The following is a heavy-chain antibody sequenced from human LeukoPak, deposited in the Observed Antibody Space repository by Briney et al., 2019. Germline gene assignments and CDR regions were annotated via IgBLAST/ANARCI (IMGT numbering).Heavy chain of an antibody. J-gene: IGHJ6*03. V-gene: IGHV4-59*01. CDR1: GGSISSYY. D-gene: IGHD3-10*02. CDR2: IYYSGST. Sequence: PSETLSLTCTVSGGSISSYYWSWIRQPPGKGLEWIGYIYYSGSTNYNPSLKSRVTISVDTSKNQFSLKLSSVTAADTAVYYCARLMFYRHYYYYYYMDVWGKGTTVTVS. CDR3: ARLMFYRHYYYYYYMDV.